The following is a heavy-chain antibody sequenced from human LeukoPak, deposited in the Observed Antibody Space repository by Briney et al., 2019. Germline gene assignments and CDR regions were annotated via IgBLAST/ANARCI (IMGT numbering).Heavy chain of an antibody. CDR2: INHSGST. V-gene: IGHV4-34*01. D-gene: IGHD6-19*01. CDR3: ARSFGYSSGWYFGY. Sequence: PSETLSLTCAVYGGSFSGYYWSWIRQPPGKGLEWIGEINHSGSTNYNPSLKSRVTISVDTSKNQFSLKLRSVTAADTAVYYCARSFGYSSGWYFGYWGQGTLVTVSS. CDR1: GGSFSGYY. J-gene: IGHJ4*02.